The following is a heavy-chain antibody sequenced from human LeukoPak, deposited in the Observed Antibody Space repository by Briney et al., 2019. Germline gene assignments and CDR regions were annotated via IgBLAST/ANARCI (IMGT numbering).Heavy chain of an antibody. CDR1: GFTFSSYA. V-gene: IGHV3-23*01. D-gene: IGHD6-6*01. Sequence: GGSLRLSCAASGFTFSSYAMSWVRQAPGKGLEWVSAISGSGGSTYYADSVKGRFTISRDNAKNSLYLQMNSLRVEDTAVYYCARVPPPSAFDIWGQGTMVTVSS. CDR3: ARVPPPSAFDI. J-gene: IGHJ3*02. CDR2: ISGSGGST.